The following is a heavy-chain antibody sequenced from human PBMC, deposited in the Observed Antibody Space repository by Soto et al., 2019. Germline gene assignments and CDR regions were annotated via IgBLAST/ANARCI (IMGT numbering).Heavy chain of an antibody. CDR1: GASIGTSNW. Sequence: TSETLSLTCAVSGASIGTSNWWSWVRQSPGKGMEWIGEIHDSGSTKYNPSLKSRVTISLDKSKNQFSLNVSSVTAEDTAVYYCARDVSLVFDPWGQGTLVTVSS. CDR2: IHDSGST. D-gene: IGHD2-8*02. CDR3: ARDVSLVFDP. V-gene: IGHV4-4*02. J-gene: IGHJ5*02.